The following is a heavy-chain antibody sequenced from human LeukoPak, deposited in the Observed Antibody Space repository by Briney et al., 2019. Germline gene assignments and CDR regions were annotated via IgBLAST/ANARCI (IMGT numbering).Heavy chain of an antibody. CDR2: IKKDGSEK. J-gene: IGHJ4*02. CDR1: GFTFSSYW. CDR3: ARGGGGYVGFDY. V-gene: IGHV3-7*03. D-gene: IGHD5-12*01. Sequence: GGSLRLSCAASGFTFSSYWMSWVREAPGKGLEWVANIKKDGSEKYYVDSVKGRFTISRDKAKNSLYLQMNSLRAEDTAVYHCARGGGGYVGFDYWGQGTLVTVSS.